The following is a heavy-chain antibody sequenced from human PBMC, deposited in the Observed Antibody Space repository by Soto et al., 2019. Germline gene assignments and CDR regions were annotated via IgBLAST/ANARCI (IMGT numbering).Heavy chain of an antibody. CDR3: ARGGTSYYDFWSGYYIGHYGMDV. J-gene: IGHJ6*02. CDR2: INADNGNT. Sequence: GASLKLSCKASGYPFTSYAIHWVRQAPGQRLEWMGWINADNGNTKYSQKFQGRVTITRDTSASTAYMELSRLRSDDTAVYYCARGGTSYYDFWSGYYIGHYGMDVWGQGTTVTVSS. D-gene: IGHD3-3*01. CDR1: GYPFTSYA. V-gene: IGHV1-3*01.